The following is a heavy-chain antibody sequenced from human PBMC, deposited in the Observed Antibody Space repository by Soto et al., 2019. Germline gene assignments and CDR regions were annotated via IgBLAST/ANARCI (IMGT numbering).Heavy chain of an antibody. D-gene: IGHD6-13*01. CDR2: ITSKLSGGTT. CDR1: GFTFGDYA. J-gene: IGHJ4*02. V-gene: IGHV3-49*05. CDR3: ARDAILYSSTLRPVYY. Sequence: EVQLVESGGGLVKPGRSLRLSCLASGFTFGDYAMSWFRQAQGKGLEWVGFITSKLSGGTTEYAASVKGRSTISRDYSKSIAYLQMNRLATEDKAVYYCARDAILYSSTLRPVYYWGQGTLVTVSS.